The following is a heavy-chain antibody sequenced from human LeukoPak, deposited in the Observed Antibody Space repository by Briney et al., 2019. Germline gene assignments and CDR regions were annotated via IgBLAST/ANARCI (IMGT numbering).Heavy chain of an antibody. CDR1: GFTVSRLY. J-gene: IGHJ1*01. D-gene: IGHD3-22*01. CDR3: ARRPFDGSGYYFADFHH. Sequence: GGSLRLSYAASGFTVSRLYMTWVRQAPGKGLEWVSVIYSGGGTHYADSVKGRFTISRDTSKNTRYLQMVGLRAEDTAAYYCARRPFDGSGYYFADFHHWGQGTLVTVSS. CDR2: IYSGGGT. V-gene: IGHV3-66*04.